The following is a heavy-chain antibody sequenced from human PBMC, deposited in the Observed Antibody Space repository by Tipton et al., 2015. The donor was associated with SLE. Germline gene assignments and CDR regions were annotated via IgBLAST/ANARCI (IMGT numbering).Heavy chain of an antibody. Sequence: TLSLTCPVSGGSTSGHYWSWIRQSPGRGLEWIGYIAYRGATNYNPSLKSLVTLSLYTSRSQFSLNVTSVTAADTAVYFCAREKDYIGTGGYMDSWGQGALVTVSS. CDR2: IAYRGAT. V-gene: IGHV4-59*11. CDR1: GGSTSGHY. J-gene: IGHJ4*02. CDR3: AREKDYIGTGGYMDS. D-gene: IGHD3-10*01.